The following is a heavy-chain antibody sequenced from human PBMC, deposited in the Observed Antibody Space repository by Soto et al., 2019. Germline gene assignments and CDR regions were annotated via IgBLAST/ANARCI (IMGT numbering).Heavy chain of an antibody. CDR2: TYYRSKWYN. V-gene: IGHV6-1*01. J-gene: IGHJ4*02. CDR1: GDSVSSNSAA. CDR3: ARDTLIAMVRGVREPLADY. D-gene: IGHD3-10*01. Sequence: SQTLSLTCAISGDSVSSNSAAWNWIRQSPSRGLEWLGRTYYRSKWYNDYAVSVKSRITINPDTSKNQFSLQLNSVTPEDTAVYYCARDTLIAMVRGVREPLADYWGQGTLVTVSS.